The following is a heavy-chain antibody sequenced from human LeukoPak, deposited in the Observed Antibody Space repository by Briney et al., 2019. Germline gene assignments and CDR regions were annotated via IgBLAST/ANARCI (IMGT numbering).Heavy chain of an antibody. V-gene: IGHV3-23*01. D-gene: IGHD4-11*01. Sequence: GGSLRLSCAASGFTFSSYAMSWVRQAPGKGLEWVSAISGSGGSTYYADSVKGRFTISRDNSKNTLYLQTSSLRAEDTAVYYCARDRHSNYDYWGQGTLVTVSS. J-gene: IGHJ4*02. CDR1: GFTFSSYA. CDR2: ISGSGGST. CDR3: ARDRHSNYDY.